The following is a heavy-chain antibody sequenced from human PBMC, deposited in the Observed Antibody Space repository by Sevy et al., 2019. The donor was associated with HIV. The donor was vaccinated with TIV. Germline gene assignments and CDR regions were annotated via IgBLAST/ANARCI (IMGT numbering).Heavy chain of an antibody. Sequence: SETLSLTCAVYGGSFSGYYWSWNRQPPGKGLEWIGEINHSGSTNYNPTLKSRVTISVDTSKNQFSLKLSSVTAADTAVYYCARERRWLHSYAFDIWGQGTMVTVSS. CDR1: GGSFSGYY. J-gene: IGHJ3*02. CDR2: INHSGST. D-gene: IGHD5-12*01. CDR3: ARERRWLHSYAFDI. V-gene: IGHV4-34*01.